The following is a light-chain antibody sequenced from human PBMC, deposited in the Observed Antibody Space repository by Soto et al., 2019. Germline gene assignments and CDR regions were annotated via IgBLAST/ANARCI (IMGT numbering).Light chain of an antibody. V-gene: IGKV1-39*01. J-gene: IGKJ1*01. CDR1: QGISTY. CDR3: QHTRTTPRT. Sequence: DIQMTQSPSSLFANVGDRVTITCRASQGISTYLHWYQQRPGKAPSLLIYGASNLHRGVPSRFSGRVSGHDFTLTIRSLQPEDVATYYCQHTRTTPRTFGQGTKVEIK. CDR2: GAS.